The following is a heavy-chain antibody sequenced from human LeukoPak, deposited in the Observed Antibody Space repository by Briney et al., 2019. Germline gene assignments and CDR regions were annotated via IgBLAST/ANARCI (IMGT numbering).Heavy chain of an antibody. J-gene: IGHJ4*02. D-gene: IGHD3-3*01. CDR3: ARALVRRPYDFWN. V-gene: IGHV4-59*01. Sequence: PSETLSLTYTVSGRSISSYYWSWIRQPPGKGLEWIGYIYYSGSTNYNPSLKSRVTISVDTSKNQFSLKLSSVTAADTAVYYCARALVRRPYDFWNWGQGTLVTVSS. CDR2: IYYSGST. CDR1: GRSISSYY.